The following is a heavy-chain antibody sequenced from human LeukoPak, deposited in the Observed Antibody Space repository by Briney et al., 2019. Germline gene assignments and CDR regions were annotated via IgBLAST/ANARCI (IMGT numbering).Heavy chain of an antibody. D-gene: IGHD6-13*01. J-gene: IGHJ3*02. Sequence: SETLSLTCAVYRGSFSVYYWTWIRQPPGKGLEWIGEINHSGSTNYNPSLKRRVTISVDTSKKQFSLKLGSVTAADTAVNYCARGSRSYSSSSTNAFDIWGQGTMVTVSS. CDR1: RGSFSVYY. CDR2: INHSGST. V-gene: IGHV4-34*01. CDR3: ARGSRSYSSSSTNAFDI.